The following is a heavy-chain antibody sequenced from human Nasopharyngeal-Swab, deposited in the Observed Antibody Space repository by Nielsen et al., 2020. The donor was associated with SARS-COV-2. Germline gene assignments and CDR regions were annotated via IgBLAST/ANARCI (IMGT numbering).Heavy chain of an antibody. J-gene: IGHJ6*02. CDR2: IFPGDSDT. D-gene: IGHD5-12*01. CDR3: VRPEGVATSFKYYFQYGMDV. V-gene: IGHV5-51*01. CDR1: GYRFTDYW. Sequence: GESLKISCATSGYRFTDYWIAWVRQAPGKGLECMGTIFPGDSDTRYSPSFQGQVTISADNSISTVYLQWSRLKASDTAMYYCVRPEGVATSFKYYFQYGMDVWGQGTMVTDPS.